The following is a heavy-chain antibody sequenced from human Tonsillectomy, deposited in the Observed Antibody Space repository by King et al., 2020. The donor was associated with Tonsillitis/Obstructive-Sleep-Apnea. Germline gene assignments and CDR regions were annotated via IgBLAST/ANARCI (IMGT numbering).Heavy chain of an antibody. CDR1: GGTFSSYA. J-gene: IGHJ4*02. D-gene: IGHD6-19*01. Sequence: QLVQSGAEVKKPGSSVKVSCKASGGTFSSYAISWVRQAPGQGLEWMGRIIPILGIANYAQKFQGRVTITADKSTSTAYMELSSLRSEDTAVYYCARGAEVLSVSPFDYWGQGTLVTVSS. CDR2: IIPILGIA. V-gene: IGHV1-69*09. CDR3: ARGAEVLSVSPFDY.